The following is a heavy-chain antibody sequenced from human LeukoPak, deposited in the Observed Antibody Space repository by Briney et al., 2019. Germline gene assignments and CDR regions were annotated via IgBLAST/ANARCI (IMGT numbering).Heavy chain of an antibody. CDR1: GFTFSSYG. CDR3: AKDALGYCSSTSCYAGCDY. Sequence: GGSLRLSCAASGFTFSSYGMHWVRQAPGKGLEWVVIIWYDGSNKYYADSVKGRFTISRDNSKNTLYLQMNSLRAEDTAVYYCAKDALGYCSSTSCYAGCDYWGQGTLVTVSS. D-gene: IGHD2-2*01. CDR2: IWYDGSNK. V-gene: IGHV3-30*02. J-gene: IGHJ4*02.